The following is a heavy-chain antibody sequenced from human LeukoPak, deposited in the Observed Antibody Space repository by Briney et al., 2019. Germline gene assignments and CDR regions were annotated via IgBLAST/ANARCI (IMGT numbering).Heavy chain of an antibody. D-gene: IGHD1-26*01. J-gene: IGHJ6*02. CDR2: IIPILGIA. CDR1: GGTFSSYA. CDR3: ARDSGQSYLDDYYYGMDV. V-gene: IGHV1-69*04. Sequence: GASVKVSCKASGGTFSSYAISWVRQAPGQGLEWMGRIIPILGIANYAQKFQGRVTITADKSTSTAYMELSSLRSEDTAVYYCARDSGQSYLDDYYYGMDVWGQGTTVTVSS.